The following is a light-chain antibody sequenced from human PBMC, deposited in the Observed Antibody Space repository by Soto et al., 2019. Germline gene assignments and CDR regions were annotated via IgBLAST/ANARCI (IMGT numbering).Light chain of an antibody. CDR3: MQTLQTPRT. V-gene: IGKV2-28*01. CDR2: LGS. J-gene: IGKJ1*01. Sequence: DIVMTQSPLSLPVTPGEPASISCRSSQSLLHSNGYNYLDWYLQKPGQSPQLRIYLGSNRDSGVPDRFSGSGSGTDFTLKINRVEAEDVGVYYCMQTLQTPRTFGQGTKVEIK. CDR1: QSLLHSNGYNY.